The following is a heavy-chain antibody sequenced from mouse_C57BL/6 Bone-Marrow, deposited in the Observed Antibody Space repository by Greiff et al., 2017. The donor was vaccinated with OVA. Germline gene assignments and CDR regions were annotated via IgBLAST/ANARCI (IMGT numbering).Heavy chain of an antibody. D-gene: IGHD2-2*01. Sequence: VQLQQSGPELVKPGASVKISCKASGYTFTDYYMNWVKQSHGKSLEWIGDINPNNGGTSYNQKFKGKATLTVDKSSSTAYMELRSLTSEDSAVYYCARGALWFPWFAYWGQGTLVTVSA. V-gene: IGHV1-26*01. CDR3: ARGALWFPWFAY. CDR2: INPNNGGT. CDR1: GYTFTDYY. J-gene: IGHJ3*01.